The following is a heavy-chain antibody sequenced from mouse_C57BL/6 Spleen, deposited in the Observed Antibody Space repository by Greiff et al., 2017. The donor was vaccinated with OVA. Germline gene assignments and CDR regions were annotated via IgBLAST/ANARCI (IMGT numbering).Heavy chain of an antibody. D-gene: IGHD2-2*01. CDR1: GYTFTSYW. Sequence: QVQLQQPGAELVKPGASVKLSCKASGYTFTSYWMHWVKQRPGQGLEWIGLIHPNSGSTNYNEKFKSKATLTVDKSSSTAYMQLSSLPSEDSAVYYCARWLRGDFDVWGTGTTVTVSS. V-gene: IGHV1-64*01. J-gene: IGHJ1*03. CDR3: ARWLRGDFDV. CDR2: IHPNSGST.